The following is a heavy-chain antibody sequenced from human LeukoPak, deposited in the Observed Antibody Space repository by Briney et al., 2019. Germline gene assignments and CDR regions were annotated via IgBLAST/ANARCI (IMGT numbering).Heavy chain of an antibody. CDR2: VDPEDGET. J-gene: IGHJ4*02. D-gene: IGHD3-3*01. V-gene: IGHV1-69-2*01. Sequence: GATVKISCKVSGHNFTDYFMHGVQQAPGKGLEWMGVVDPEDGETIYAEKFQGRVTMSADRSTDTAYMELSSLRSEDTAVYYCATAWDFWSGYSLDSWGQGTLVTVSS. CDR3: ATAWDFWSGYSLDS. CDR1: GHNFTDYF.